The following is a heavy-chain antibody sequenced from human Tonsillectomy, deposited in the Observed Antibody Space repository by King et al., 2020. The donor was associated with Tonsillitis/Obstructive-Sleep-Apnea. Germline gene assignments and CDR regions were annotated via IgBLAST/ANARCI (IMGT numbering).Heavy chain of an antibody. CDR1: GYTFTSYY. D-gene: IGHD4-17*01. CDR3: TRRTVTDGFDY. J-gene: IGHJ4*02. Sequence: QLVQSGAEVKKPGASVKVSCKASGYTFTSYYIHWVRQAPGQGLEWMGWINPNNGGTKYAQKFQGRVTVTRDTSISTAYMELSSLRSDDTAVYFCTRRTVTDGFDYWGQGTLVTVSS. CDR2: INPNNGGT. V-gene: IGHV1-2*02.